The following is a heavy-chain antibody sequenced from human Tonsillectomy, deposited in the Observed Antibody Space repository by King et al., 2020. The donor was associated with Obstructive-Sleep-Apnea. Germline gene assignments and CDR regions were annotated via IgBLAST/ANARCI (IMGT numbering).Heavy chain of an antibody. CDR2: IYYSGGT. D-gene: IGHD1-26*01. CDR1: GGSVSSGGYY. Sequence: VQLVESGPGLVKPSETLSLTCTGSGGSVSSGGYYWTWIRQPPGKGLEWVGHIYYSGGTNYNPSLKRRVTISADTSKNQFPLKLSSVTAADTAVYYCARGYSGSFGPYFDYWGQGTLVTVSS. V-gene: IGHV4-61*08. CDR3: ARGYSGSFGPYFDY. J-gene: IGHJ4*02.